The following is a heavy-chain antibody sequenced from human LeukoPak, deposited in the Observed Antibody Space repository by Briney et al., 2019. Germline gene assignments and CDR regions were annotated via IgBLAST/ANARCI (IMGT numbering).Heavy chain of an antibody. CDR3: ARNAVGYDILTGYYLYYYYYYMDV. V-gene: IGHV3-30*02. D-gene: IGHD3-9*01. J-gene: IGHJ6*03. CDR1: GFTFSSYG. Sequence: GGSLRLSCAASGFTFSSYGMHWVRQAPGKGLEWVAFIRYDGSNKYYADSVKGRFTISRDNSKNTLYLQMNSLRAEDTAVYYCARNAVGYDILTGYYLYYYYYYMDVWGKGTTVTVSS. CDR2: IRYDGSNK.